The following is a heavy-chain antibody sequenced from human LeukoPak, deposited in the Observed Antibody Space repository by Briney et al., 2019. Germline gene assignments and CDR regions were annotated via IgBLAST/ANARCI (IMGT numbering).Heavy chain of an antibody. D-gene: IGHD3-22*01. V-gene: IGHV3-15*01. CDR1: GFTFSNAW. CDR3: TATPPYYDSSGYYLYYFDY. CDR2: IKSKTDGGTT. Sequence: GGSLRLSCAASGFTFSNAWMSWVRQAPGKGLEWVGRIKSKTDGGTTDYAAPVKGRFTISRDDSKNTLYLQMNSLKTEDTAVYYCTATPPYYDSSGYYLYYFDYWGQGTLVTFSS. J-gene: IGHJ4*02.